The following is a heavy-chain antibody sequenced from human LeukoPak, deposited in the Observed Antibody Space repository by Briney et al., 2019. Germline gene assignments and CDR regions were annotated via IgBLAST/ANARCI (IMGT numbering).Heavy chain of an antibody. CDR1: GYTFTGYY. V-gene: IGHV1-2*02. D-gene: IGHD7-27*01. Sequence: ASVKVSCKASGYTFTGYYMHWVRQAPGQGLEWMGWINPNSGGTNYAQKFQGRVTMTRDTSISTAYMELSRLRSDDTAVYYCARARKLPWGWFDPWGQGTLVTVSS. CDR3: ARARKLPWGWFDP. J-gene: IGHJ5*02. CDR2: INPNSGGT.